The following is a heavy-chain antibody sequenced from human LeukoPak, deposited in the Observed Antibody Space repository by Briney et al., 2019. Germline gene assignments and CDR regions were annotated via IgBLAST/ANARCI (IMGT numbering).Heavy chain of an antibody. CDR3: ARATDGYCSGGSCYVDAFDI. CDR2: IYHSGST. CDR1: GGSIRSSNW. D-gene: IGHD2-15*01. Sequence: SETLSLTCAVSGGSIRSSNWWSWVRQPPGKGLEWIGEIYHSGSTNYNPSLESRVTISVDKSKNQFSLKLSSVTAADTAVYYCARATDGYCSGGSCYVDAFDIWGQGTMVTVSS. V-gene: IGHV4-4*02. J-gene: IGHJ3*02.